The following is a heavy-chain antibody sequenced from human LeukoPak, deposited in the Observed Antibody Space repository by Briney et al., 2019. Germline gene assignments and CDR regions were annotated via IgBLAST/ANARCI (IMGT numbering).Heavy chain of an antibody. Sequence: PGGSLRLSCAASGFAFNTYSMNWVRQAPGKGLEWVSFIFSSSTYIYYTDSVKGRFTISRDNAGNSLYLQMDNLRAEDTGVYYCARDFYDGFALDYWGQGTLVTVSS. D-gene: IGHD2/OR15-2a*01. CDR3: ARDFYDGFALDY. CDR2: IFSSSTYI. J-gene: IGHJ4*02. V-gene: IGHV3-21*03. CDR1: GFAFNTYS.